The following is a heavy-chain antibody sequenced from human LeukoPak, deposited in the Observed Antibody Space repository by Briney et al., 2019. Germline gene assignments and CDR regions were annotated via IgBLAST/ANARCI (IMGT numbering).Heavy chain of an antibody. CDR1: GFTVSSNY. D-gene: IGHD3-22*01. V-gene: IGHV3-53*01. Sequence: GGSLRLSCAASGFTVSSNYMSWVRQAPGKGLEWVSVIYSDGSTYYADSVKGRFTISRDNSKNTLYLQMNSLRAEDTAVYYCARMSTSYYYDSSGQTYYFDYWGQGTLVTVSS. J-gene: IGHJ4*02. CDR3: ARMSTSYYYDSSGQTYYFDY. CDR2: IYSDGST.